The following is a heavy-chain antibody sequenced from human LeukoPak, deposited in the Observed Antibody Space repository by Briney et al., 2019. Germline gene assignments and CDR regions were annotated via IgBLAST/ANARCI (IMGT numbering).Heavy chain of an antibody. Sequence: PGGSLRLSCAASGFTFSSYSMNWVRQAPGKGLEWVSSISSSSSYIYYADSVKGRFTISRDNAKNSLYLQMNSLRAEDTAVYYCARLGGQWRLGYYYGMDVWGQGTTVTVSS. CDR3: ARLGGQWRLGYYYGMDV. CDR2: ISSSSSYI. CDR1: GFTFSSYS. D-gene: IGHD6-19*01. J-gene: IGHJ6*02. V-gene: IGHV3-21*01.